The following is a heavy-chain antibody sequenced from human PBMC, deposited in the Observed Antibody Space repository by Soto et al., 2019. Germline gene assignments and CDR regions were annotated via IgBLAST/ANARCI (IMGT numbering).Heavy chain of an antibody. J-gene: IGHJ4*02. CDR2: MNPKSGDT. Sequence: QVQLVQSGAEVKMPGASVKVSCKASGYTFTDYGINWVRQATGQGLEWMGWMNPKSGDTVYAQKFQGRVPMTRATSISTADMELNTLTSADTAVYYCARGVYSLVGATAYWGQGTLVTVSS. D-gene: IGHD1-26*01. V-gene: IGHV1-8*01. CDR3: ARGVYSLVGATAY. CDR1: GYTFTDYG.